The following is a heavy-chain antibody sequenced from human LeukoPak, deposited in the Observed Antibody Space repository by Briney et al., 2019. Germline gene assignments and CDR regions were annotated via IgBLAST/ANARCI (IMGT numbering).Heavy chain of an antibody. J-gene: IGHJ3*02. V-gene: IGHV3-11*04. D-gene: IGHD3-22*01. Sequence: GGSLRLSCAASGFTFSDYYMSWIRQAPGKGLEWVSYISSSGSTIYYADSVKGRFTISRDNAKNSLYLQMNSLRAEDTAVYYCARVQPSYYYDSSGYPDAFDIWGQGTMVTVSS. CDR3: ARVQPSYYYDSSGYPDAFDI. CDR2: ISSSGSTI. CDR1: GFTFSDYY.